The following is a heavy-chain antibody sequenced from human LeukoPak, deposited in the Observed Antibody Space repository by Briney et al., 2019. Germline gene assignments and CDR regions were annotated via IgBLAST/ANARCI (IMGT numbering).Heavy chain of an antibody. CDR2: ISAYSSST. V-gene: IGHV1-18*01. CDR3: ARCYDFWNHLDY. CDR1: GYTFTSYA. Sequence: ASVKVSCKASGYTFTSYAMNWVRQAPGQGLEWMGWISAYSSSTNYAQKLQGRVTLTTDTSTTTAYMELRSLRSDDTAVYYCARCYDFWNHLDYWGQGTLVTVSS. J-gene: IGHJ4*02. D-gene: IGHD3-3*01.